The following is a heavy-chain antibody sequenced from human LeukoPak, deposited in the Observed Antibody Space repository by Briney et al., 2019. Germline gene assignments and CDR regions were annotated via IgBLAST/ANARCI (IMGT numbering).Heavy chain of an antibody. D-gene: IGHD3-16*01. CDR1: GFTFSSYS. CDR3: ARRGGDMPARGFMDV. CDR2: IYDSGIA. J-gene: IGHJ6*03. V-gene: IGHV4-59*04. Sequence: GSLRLSCAASGFTFSSYSMSWIRQPPGKGLEWIGYIYDSGIAFYNPSLKSRVTMSVDTSKNHFFLNLRSVTAADTAVYYCARRGGDMPARGFMDVWGKGTTVTVSS.